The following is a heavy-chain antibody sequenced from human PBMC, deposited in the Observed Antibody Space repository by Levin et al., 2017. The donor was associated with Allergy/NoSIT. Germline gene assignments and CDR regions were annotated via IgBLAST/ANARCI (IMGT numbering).Heavy chain of an antibody. J-gene: IGHJ4*02. V-gene: IGHV3-74*01. D-gene: IGHD1-26*01. CDR3: ARAIIVGATSGGDY. CDR2: ISTDGSTT. CDR1: GFTFSSYW. Sequence: ETLSLTCAASGFTFSSYWMHWVRQAPGKGLVWVSRISTDGSTTNYADSVKGRFTISRDTAKNTLYLQMNSLRAEDTAVYYCARAIIVGATSGGDYWGQGTLVTVSS.